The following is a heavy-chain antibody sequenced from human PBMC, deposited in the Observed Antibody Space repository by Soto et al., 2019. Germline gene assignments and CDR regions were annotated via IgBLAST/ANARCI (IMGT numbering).Heavy chain of an antibody. J-gene: IGHJ6*02. Sequence: LRLSCPASGFTFSSYSMNWVRQAPGKGLEWVSSISSSSSYIYYADSVKGRFTISRDNAKNSLYLQMNSLRAEDTAVYYCARALDQLLGGMDVWGQGTTVTVSS. CDR3: ARALDQLLGGMDV. D-gene: IGHD2-2*01. V-gene: IGHV3-21*01. CDR2: ISSSSSYI. CDR1: GFTFSSYS.